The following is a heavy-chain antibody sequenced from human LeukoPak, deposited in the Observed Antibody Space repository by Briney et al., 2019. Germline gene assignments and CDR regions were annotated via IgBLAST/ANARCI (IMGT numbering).Heavy chain of an antibody. J-gene: IGHJ4*02. V-gene: IGHV3-11*04. CDR3: ARDQTLYSSSSEFDY. Sequence: GGSLRLSCAASGFTFSDNYMSWIRQAPGKGLEWVSYISSSSSTIYYADSVKGRFTISRDNAKNSLYLQMNSLRAEDTAVYYCARDQTLYSSSSEFDYWGQGTLVTVSS. CDR2: ISSSSSTI. D-gene: IGHD6-6*01. CDR1: GFTFSDNY.